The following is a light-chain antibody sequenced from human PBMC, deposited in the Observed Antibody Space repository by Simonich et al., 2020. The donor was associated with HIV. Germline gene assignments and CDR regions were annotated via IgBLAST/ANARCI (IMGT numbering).Light chain of an antibody. V-gene: IGKV3D-20*02. J-gene: IGKJ2*01. CDR3: QQRSNWPL. Sequence: EIVLTQSPGTLSLSPGERATLSCRASQSVSSSYLAWYQQKPGQAPRLLIYDASNRATGIPARFNGSGSGTDFTLTISSLEPEDFAVYYCQQRSNWPLFGQGTKLKIK. CDR2: DAS. CDR1: QSVSSSY.